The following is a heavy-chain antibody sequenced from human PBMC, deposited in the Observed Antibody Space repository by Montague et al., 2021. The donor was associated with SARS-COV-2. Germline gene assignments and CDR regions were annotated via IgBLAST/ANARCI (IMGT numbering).Heavy chain of an antibody. D-gene: IGHD3-22*01. J-gene: IGHJ1*01. CDR3: ARSGYESVGYYYIYAD. CDR1: GASVSSGNSY. CDR2: ISYSGST. Sequence: SETLSLTCTVSGASVSSGNSYWNWIRQPPGKGLEWIGYISYSGSTNYSPSLKSRVTISVDTSKNQLSLKVISATAADTAVYYCARSGYESVGYYYIYADWGQGTLVTVSS. V-gene: IGHV4-61*01.